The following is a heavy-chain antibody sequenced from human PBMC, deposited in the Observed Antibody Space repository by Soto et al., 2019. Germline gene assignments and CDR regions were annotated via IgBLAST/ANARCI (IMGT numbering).Heavy chain of an antibody. Sequence: QIQLVQSGPEVKKPGASVKVSCKTSGYTFSIYGITWVRQAPGQRLEWGGWSSTYTGNTHYAQKFQGRVTMTTDAATATAHMELRSLRSDDTAVYYCARPTIKYTSSSLLLDYWGQGTLVTVSS. CDR1: GYTFSIYG. CDR3: ARPTIKYTSSSLLLDY. D-gene: IGHD6-6*01. J-gene: IGHJ4*02. CDR2: SSTYTGNT. V-gene: IGHV1-18*01.